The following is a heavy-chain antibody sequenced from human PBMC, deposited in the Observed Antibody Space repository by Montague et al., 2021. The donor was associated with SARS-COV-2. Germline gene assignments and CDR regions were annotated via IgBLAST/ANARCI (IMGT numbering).Heavy chain of an antibody. Sequence: SETLSLTCTVSGGSIRSYYWSWIRQPPGKGLEWIGEIYSSGSTNXNPSLESRVTISMDTSKSQFSLKLTSVTAADTAVYYCARHTRGWQPFDFWGQGTLVTVSS. CDR3: ARHTRGWQPFDF. J-gene: IGHJ4*02. CDR1: GGSIRSYY. CDR2: IYSSGST. D-gene: IGHD6-19*01. V-gene: IGHV4-59*01.